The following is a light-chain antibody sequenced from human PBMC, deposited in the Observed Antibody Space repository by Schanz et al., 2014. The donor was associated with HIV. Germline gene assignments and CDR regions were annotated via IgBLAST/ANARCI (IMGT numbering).Light chain of an antibody. V-gene: IGLV7-46*01. Sequence: AVVTQEPSLTVSPGGTVTLTCGSSTGSVTSGHFPFWLQQRPGQAPRTLIFNTNKKHSWTPARFSGSLFGGKAALTISGAQPEDEAEYYCLLSYTRSRPGVFGGGTKVTVL. CDR2: NTN. J-gene: IGLJ2*01. CDR1: TGSVTSGHF. CDR3: LLSYTRSRPGV.